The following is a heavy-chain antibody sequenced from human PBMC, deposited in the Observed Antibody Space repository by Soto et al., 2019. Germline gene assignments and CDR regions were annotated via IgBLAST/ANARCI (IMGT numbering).Heavy chain of an antibody. CDR3: ARGRVGASG. CDR2: IKPDGSDK. D-gene: IGHD1-26*01. J-gene: IGHJ4*02. CDR1: GFTFSSYW. Sequence: EVQLVESGGGLAQPGGSLRLSCAASGFTFSSYWMTWVRQAPGKGLEWVANIKPDGSDKYYVDSVKGRFTISRDNAKNSLSLQMNSLRAEDTAVYYCARGRVGASGRGQGTLVTVSS. V-gene: IGHV3-7*05.